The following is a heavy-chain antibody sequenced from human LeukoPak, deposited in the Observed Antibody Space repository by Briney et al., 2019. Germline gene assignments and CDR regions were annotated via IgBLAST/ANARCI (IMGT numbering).Heavy chain of an antibody. D-gene: IGHD3-3*01. CDR1: GYTFTSYG. Sequence: ASVNVSCKASGYTFTSYGISWVRQAPGQGLEWMGWISAYNGNTNYAQKLQGRVTMTTNTSTSTAYMELRSLRSDDTAVYYCARLTFWSGYFRAINWFDPWGQGTLVTVSS. V-gene: IGHV1-18*01. J-gene: IGHJ5*02. CDR2: ISAYNGNT. CDR3: ARLTFWSGYFRAINWFDP.